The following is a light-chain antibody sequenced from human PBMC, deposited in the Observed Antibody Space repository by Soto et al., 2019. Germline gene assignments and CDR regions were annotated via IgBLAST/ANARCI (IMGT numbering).Light chain of an antibody. CDR3: QQRSNWPSLT. CDR2: DVS. V-gene: IGKV3D-15*01. CDR1: QSVSSN. Sequence: EIVMTQSPATLSVSPGERATLSCWASQSVSSNLAWYQQKPCQAPRLLVYDVSTGATGIPTWFSGSGSGTEFTLTISGLPSEDFAAYYCQQRSNWPSLTFGGGTKVDI. J-gene: IGKJ4*01.